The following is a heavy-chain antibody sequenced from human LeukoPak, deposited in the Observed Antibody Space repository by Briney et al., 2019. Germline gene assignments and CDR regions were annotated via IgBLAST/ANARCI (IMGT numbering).Heavy chain of an antibody. CDR3: AKGGDYYGGEAGY. D-gene: IGHD3-10*01. CDR2: ISGSGGST. CDR1: GFTFSSYA. J-gene: IGHJ4*02. Sequence: GGSLRLSFAASGFTFSSYAMSWVRQAPGKGLEWVSAISGSGGSTYYADSVKGRFTISRDNSKNTLYLQMNSLRAEDTAVYYCAKGGDYYGGEAGYWGQGTLVTVSS. V-gene: IGHV3-23*01.